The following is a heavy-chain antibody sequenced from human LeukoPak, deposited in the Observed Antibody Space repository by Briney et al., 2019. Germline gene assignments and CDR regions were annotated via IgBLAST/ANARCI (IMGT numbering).Heavy chain of an antibody. CDR2: ISYDGSNK. J-gene: IGHJ4*02. Sequence: GRSLRLFCAASGFSFSSYGMHWVRQAPGKGLEWVAVISYDGSNKYYADSVKGRFTISRDNSKNTLYLQMNSLRAEDTAVYYCAKSYSSGPPTLHDYWGQGTLVTVSS. CDR3: AKSYSSGPPTLHDY. D-gene: IGHD6-19*01. CDR1: GFSFSSYG. V-gene: IGHV3-30*18.